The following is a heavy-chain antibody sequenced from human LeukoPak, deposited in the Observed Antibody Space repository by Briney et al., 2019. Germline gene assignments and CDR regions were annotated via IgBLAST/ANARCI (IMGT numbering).Heavy chain of an antibody. CDR3: ARGDGCIINV. Sequence: PGGSLRLSCAASGFNFFNYWMHWVRQAPGRGLECVANMNQDGSEKHYGDSVKGRFTISRDNAKDSLYLQLNSLRAEDTAVYYCARGDGCIINVWGQGTLVTVSS. V-gene: IGHV3-7*05. CDR1: GFNFFNYW. J-gene: IGHJ4*02. D-gene: IGHD3-10*01. CDR2: MNQDGSEK.